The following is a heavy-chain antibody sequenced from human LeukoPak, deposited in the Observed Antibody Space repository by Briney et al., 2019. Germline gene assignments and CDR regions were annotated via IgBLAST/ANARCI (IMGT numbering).Heavy chain of an antibody. D-gene: IGHD3-9*01. CDR3: ARGEDYDILTGPNPDWFDP. Sequence: SETLSLTCAVYGGSFSGYYWSWIRQPPGKGLEWIGEINHSGSTNYNPSLKSRVTISVDTSKNQFSLKLSSVTAADTAVYYCARGEDYDILTGPNPDWFDPWGQGTLVTVSS. CDR2: INHSGST. J-gene: IGHJ5*02. CDR1: GGSFSGYY. V-gene: IGHV4-34*01.